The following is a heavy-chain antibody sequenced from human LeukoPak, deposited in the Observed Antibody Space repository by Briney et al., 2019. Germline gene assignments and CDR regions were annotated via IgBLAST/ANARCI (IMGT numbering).Heavy chain of an antibody. V-gene: IGHV3-33*01. CDR1: GFTFSSYG. Sequence: GRSLRLSCAASGFTFSSYGMHWVRQAPGKGLEGVAVIWYDGSNKYYADSVKGRFTISRDNSKNTLYLQMNSLRAEDTAVYYCAREPRGFGFDYWGQGTLVTVSS. CDR2: IWYDGSNK. D-gene: IGHD3-10*01. CDR3: AREPRGFGFDY. J-gene: IGHJ4*02.